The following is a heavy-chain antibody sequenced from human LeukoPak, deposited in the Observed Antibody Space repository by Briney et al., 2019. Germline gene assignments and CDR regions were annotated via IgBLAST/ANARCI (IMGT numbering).Heavy chain of an antibody. Sequence: GGSLRLSCAASGFTFSSYGMHWVRQAPGKGLEWVAVMSYDGSNKYYADSVKGRFTISRDNSKNTLYLQMNSLRAEDTAVYYCAKDVSSSSWYYLNYWGQGTLVTVSS. D-gene: IGHD6-13*01. CDR2: MSYDGSNK. CDR1: GFTFSSYG. CDR3: AKDVSSSSWYYLNY. J-gene: IGHJ4*02. V-gene: IGHV3-30*18.